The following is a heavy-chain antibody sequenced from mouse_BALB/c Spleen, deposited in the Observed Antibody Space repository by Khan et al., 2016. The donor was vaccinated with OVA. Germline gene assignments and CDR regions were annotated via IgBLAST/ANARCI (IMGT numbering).Heavy chain of an antibody. CDR3: ARYASSPYYAMVC. D-gene: IGHD1-1*01. CDR1: GYTFTNYV. J-gene: IGHJ4*01. Sequence: VQLKQSGPELVKPGASVKMSCKASGYTFTNYVIHWVKQKPGQGLEWIGYINPYNDGPIYNENLKGKDTLTSDKSSTTAYMEFSSLTSEDSAVYYCARYASSPYYAMVCWGQGTSVTVSS. V-gene: IGHV1S136*01. CDR2: INPYNDGP.